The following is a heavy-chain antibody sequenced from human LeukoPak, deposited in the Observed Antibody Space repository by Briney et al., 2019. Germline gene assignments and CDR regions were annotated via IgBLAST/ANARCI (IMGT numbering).Heavy chain of an antibody. J-gene: IGHJ4*02. Sequence: SETLSLTCTVSGGSISTYYWTWIRQPPGKGLEWIGYIYYSGSTNYNLSLRSRVTISVDTAKNQFSLKLSSVTAADTAVYYCARTVGYGGPKNDFWGEGILVTVSS. V-gene: IGHV4-59*08. CDR3: ARTVGYGGPKNDF. CDR1: GGSISTYY. CDR2: IYYSGST. D-gene: IGHD4-23*01.